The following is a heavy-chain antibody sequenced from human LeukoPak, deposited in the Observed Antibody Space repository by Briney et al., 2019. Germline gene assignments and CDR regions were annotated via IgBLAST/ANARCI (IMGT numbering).Heavy chain of an antibody. D-gene: IGHD2-2*01. CDR3: ARDPGGYCSSTSCYAASGDAFDI. J-gene: IGHJ3*02. Sequence: SVKVSCKASGGTFSSYAISWVRQAPGQGLEWMGGIIPIFGTANYAQKFQGRVTITADESTSTAYMELSSLRSEDTAVYCCARDPGGYCSSTSCYAASGDAFDIWGQGTMVTVSS. V-gene: IGHV1-69*13. CDR1: GGTFSSYA. CDR2: IIPIFGTA.